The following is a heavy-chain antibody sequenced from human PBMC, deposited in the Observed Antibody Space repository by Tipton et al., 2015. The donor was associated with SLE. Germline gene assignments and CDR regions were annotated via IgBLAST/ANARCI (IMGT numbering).Heavy chain of an antibody. CDR2: ISSSGSTI. V-gene: IGHV3-48*03. D-gene: IGHD3-22*01. Sequence: SLRLSCAASGFTFSSYEMNWVRQAPGKGLEWVSYISSSGSTIYYADSVKGRFTISRDNAKNSLYLQMNSLRAEDTAVYYCARVLRDRGIPFITMIVGLDYWGQGTLVTVSS. J-gene: IGHJ4*02. CDR1: GFTFSSYE. CDR3: ARVLRDRGIPFITMIVGLDY.